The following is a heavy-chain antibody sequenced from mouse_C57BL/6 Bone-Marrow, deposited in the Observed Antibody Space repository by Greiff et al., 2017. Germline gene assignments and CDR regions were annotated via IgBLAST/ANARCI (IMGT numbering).Heavy chain of an antibody. Sequence: EVQRVESGGGLVQPGGSMKLSCAASGFTFSDAWMDWVRQSPEKGLEWVAEIRNKANNHATYYAESVKGRFTISRDDSKGSVYLQMYRLRAEDTGIYYGTWPGRRGGSFAYWGQGTLVTVSA. D-gene: IGHD3-1*01. V-gene: IGHV6-6*01. CDR2: IRNKANNHAT. CDR3: TWPGRRGGSFAY. J-gene: IGHJ3*01. CDR1: GFTFSDAW.